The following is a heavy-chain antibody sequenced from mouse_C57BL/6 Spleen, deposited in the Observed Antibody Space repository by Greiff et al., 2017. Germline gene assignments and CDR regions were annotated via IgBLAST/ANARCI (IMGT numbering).Heavy chain of an antibody. D-gene: IGHD2-4*01. V-gene: IGHV1-64*01. CDR3: ASKGDYDAFDY. CDR1: GYTFTSYW. Sequence: QVQLQQPGAELVKPGASVKLSCKASGYTFTSYWMHWVKQRPGQGLEWIGMIHPNSGSTNYNEKFKSKATLTVDKSSSTAYMQLSSRSSEDSAVYYCASKGDYDAFDYWGQGTTLTVSS. CDR2: IHPNSGST. J-gene: IGHJ2*01.